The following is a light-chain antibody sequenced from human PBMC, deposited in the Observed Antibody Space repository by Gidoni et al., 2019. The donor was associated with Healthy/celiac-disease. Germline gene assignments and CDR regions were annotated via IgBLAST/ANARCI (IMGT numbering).Light chain of an antibody. Sequence: ILLTHSPAPLSLSPGARATLSCSARQSVGSYLAWYQQKPGQAPRLLIYDASNRATGIPARFSGSGSGTDFTLTISSLEPEDFAVYYCQQRSNWPPLTFGGGTKVEIK. CDR1: QSVGSY. J-gene: IGKJ4*01. CDR2: DAS. CDR3: QQRSNWPPLT. V-gene: IGKV3-11*01.